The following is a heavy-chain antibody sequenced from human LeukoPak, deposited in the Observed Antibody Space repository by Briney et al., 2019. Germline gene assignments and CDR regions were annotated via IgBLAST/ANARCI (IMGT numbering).Heavy chain of an antibody. V-gene: IGHV3-21*01. CDR2: ISSSGSYI. D-gene: IGHD6-25*01. CDR3: ARLAQQRAGYDYYYYMDV. J-gene: IGHJ6*03. CDR1: GFTFSSYT. Sequence: PGGSLRLSCAASGFTFSSYTMNWVRQAPGKGLEWVSSISSSGSYIYYADSMKGRFTISRDNAKNSLFLQMNSLRAEDTAVYYCARLAQQRAGYDYYYYMDVWGKGTTVTVSS.